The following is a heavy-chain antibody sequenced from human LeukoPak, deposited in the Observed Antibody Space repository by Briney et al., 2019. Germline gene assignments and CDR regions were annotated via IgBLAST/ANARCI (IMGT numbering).Heavy chain of an antibody. D-gene: IGHD2-21*02. Sequence: PGGSLRLSCAASGFTFSSYGIHWVRRAPGKGLEWVAVIWYDGSNKYYADSVKGRFTISRDNSKNTVYLQMNSLRAEDTAVYYCARVSPEIVVVTGTGAPDYWGQGTLVTVSS. CDR2: IWYDGSNK. CDR1: GFTFSSYG. CDR3: ARVSPEIVVVTGTGAPDY. J-gene: IGHJ4*02. V-gene: IGHV3-33*01.